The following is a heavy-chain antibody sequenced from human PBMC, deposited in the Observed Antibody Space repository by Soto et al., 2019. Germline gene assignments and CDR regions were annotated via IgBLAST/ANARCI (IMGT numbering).Heavy chain of an antibody. CDR2: ISSSSSYI. CDR3: ARDRSEDIVVVPAAIVDY. V-gene: IGHV3-21*01. J-gene: IGHJ4*02. Sequence: GGSLRLSCAASGFTFSSYSMNWVRQAPGKGLEWVSSISSSSSYIYYADSVKGRFTISRDNAKNSLYLQMNSLRAEDTAVYYCARDRSEDIVVVPAAIVDYWGQGTLVTAPQ. CDR1: GFTFSSYS. D-gene: IGHD2-2*01.